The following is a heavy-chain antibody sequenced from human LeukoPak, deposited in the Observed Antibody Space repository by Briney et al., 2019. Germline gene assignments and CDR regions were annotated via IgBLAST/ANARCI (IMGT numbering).Heavy chain of an antibody. J-gene: IGHJ6*02. Sequence: GGSLRLSCAASGFTFSSYGMHWVRQAPGKGLEWVAVISYDGSNKYYADSVKGRFTISRDNSKNTLYLQMNSLRAEDTAVYYCAKDPGDFWSGYYSGDYYYGMDAWGQGTTVTVSS. CDR3: AKDPGDFWSGYYSGDYYYGMDA. V-gene: IGHV3-30*18. D-gene: IGHD3-3*01. CDR2: ISYDGSNK. CDR1: GFTFSSYG.